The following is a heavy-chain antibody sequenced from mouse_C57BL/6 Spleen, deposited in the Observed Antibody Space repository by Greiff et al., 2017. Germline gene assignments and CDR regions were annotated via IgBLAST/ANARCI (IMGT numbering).Heavy chain of an antibody. D-gene: IGHD1-1*01. CDR2: ISYDGSN. V-gene: IGHV3-6*01. CDR3: ARVGVFYGSSPYWYFDV. Sequence: DVQLQESGPGLVKPSQSLSLTCSVTGYSITSGYYWNWIRQFPGNKLEWMGYISYDGSNNYNPSLKNRISITRDTSKNQFFLKLNSVTTEDTATYYCARVGVFYGSSPYWYFDVWGTGTTVTVSS. CDR1: GYSITSGYY. J-gene: IGHJ1*03.